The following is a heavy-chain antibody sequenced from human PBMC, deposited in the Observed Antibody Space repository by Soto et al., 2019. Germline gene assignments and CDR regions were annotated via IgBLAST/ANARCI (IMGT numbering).Heavy chain of an antibody. CDR1: GGSISSSSYY. Sequence: SETLSLTCTVSGGSISSSSYYWGWIRQPPGKGLEWIGSIYYSGSTYYNPSLKSRVTISVDTSKNQFSLKLSSVTAADTAVYYCARSARWSALAAAGTNHYYYGMDVWGQGTTVTVSS. J-gene: IGHJ6*02. D-gene: IGHD6-13*01. CDR2: IYYSGST. V-gene: IGHV4-39*01. CDR3: ARSARWSALAAAGTNHYYYGMDV.